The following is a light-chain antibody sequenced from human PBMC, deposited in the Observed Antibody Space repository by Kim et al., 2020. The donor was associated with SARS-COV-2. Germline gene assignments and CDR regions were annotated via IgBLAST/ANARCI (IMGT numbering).Light chain of an antibody. CDR3: QQYGSSSYT. J-gene: IGKJ2*01. Sequence: LSPGERATLSCRASQSVSSSYLAWYQQKPGQAPRLLIYGASSRATGIPDRFSGSGSGTDFTLTISRLEPEDFAVYYCQQYGSSSYTFGQGTKLEIK. CDR1: QSVSSSY. V-gene: IGKV3-20*01. CDR2: GAS.